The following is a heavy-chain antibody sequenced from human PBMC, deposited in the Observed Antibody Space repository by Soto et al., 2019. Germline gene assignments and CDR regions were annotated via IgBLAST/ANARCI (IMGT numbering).Heavy chain of an antibody. CDR2: ISYDGSNK. J-gene: IGHJ3*02. CDR3: GKDLESWRLDAFDI. CDR1: GFTFSSYG. D-gene: IGHD5-12*01. V-gene: IGHV3-30*18. Sequence: QVQLVESGGGVVQPGRSLRLSGAASGFTFSSYGMHWVRQAPGKGLEWVAVISYDGSNKYYADSVKGRFTISRDNSKNTLYLQMNSRSAEDTAVYYCGKDLESWRLDAFDIWGQGTMVPGSS.